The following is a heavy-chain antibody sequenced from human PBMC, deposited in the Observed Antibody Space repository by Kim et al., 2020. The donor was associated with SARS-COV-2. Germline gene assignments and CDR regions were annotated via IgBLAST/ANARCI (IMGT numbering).Heavy chain of an antibody. D-gene: IGHD2-2*01. J-gene: IGHJ6*02. CDR2: ISYDGSNK. Sequence: GGSLRLSCAASGFTFSSYGMHWVRQAPGKGLEWVAVISYDGSNKYYADSVKGRFTISRDNSKNTLYLQMNSLRAEDTAVYYCAKDLGYCSSTSCYVGFVVFYYYGMDVWGQGTTVTVSS. V-gene: IGHV3-30*18. CDR1: GFTFSSYG. CDR3: AKDLGYCSSTSCYVGFVVFYYYGMDV.